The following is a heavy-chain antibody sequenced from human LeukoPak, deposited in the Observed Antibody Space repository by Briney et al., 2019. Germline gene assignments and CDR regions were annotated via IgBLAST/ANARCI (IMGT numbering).Heavy chain of an antibody. J-gene: IGHJ5*02. CDR3: AKDLRPRGSYFVWGWFDP. D-gene: IGHD3-9*01. CDR2: ISYSGGT. V-gene: IGHV3-23*01. CDR1: GFTFSSYA. Sequence: GGSLRLSCVASGFTFSSYAMTWGRQAPGKGLEWVSLISYSGGTFYADSVTGRFTVSRDTSQNTLYLQLNSLRVEDTAVYYCAKDLRPRGSYFVWGWFDPWGKGTLVTVSS.